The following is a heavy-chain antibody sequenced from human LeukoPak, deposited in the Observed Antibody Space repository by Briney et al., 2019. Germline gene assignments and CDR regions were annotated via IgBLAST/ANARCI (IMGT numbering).Heavy chain of an antibody. Sequence: ASVKVSCKASGYTFTSYGISWVRQAPGQGLEWMGWISAYNGNTNYAQKLQGRVTMTTDTSTSTAYMELRSLRSDDTAVYYCARGDMKTYSSGWYDYWGQGTLVTVSS. D-gene: IGHD6-19*01. J-gene: IGHJ4*02. CDR3: ARGDMKTYSSGWYDY. CDR2: ISAYNGNT. V-gene: IGHV1-18*01. CDR1: GYTFTSYG.